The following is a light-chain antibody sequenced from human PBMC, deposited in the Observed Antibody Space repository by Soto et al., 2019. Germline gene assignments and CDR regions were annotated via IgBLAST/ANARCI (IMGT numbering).Light chain of an antibody. V-gene: IGKV3-11*01. CDR3: QQRSNWPLT. CDR1: QRVSSY. CDR2: DAS. Sequence: EIVLTQSPATLSLSPGERATLSCRASQRVSSYLAWYQQKPGQAPRLLIHDASYRATGIPAMFSGSGSGTDFTLTISSLEPEDFAVYYCQQRSNWPLTFGGGTKVDI. J-gene: IGKJ4*01.